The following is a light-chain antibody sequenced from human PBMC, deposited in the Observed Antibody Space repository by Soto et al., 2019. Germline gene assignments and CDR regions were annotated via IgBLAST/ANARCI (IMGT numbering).Light chain of an antibody. CDR1: QSVRSN. CDR3: QQYGSSKST. J-gene: IGKJ3*01. Sequence: EIVMTQGPATLSVSPGERATLSCRASQSVRSNLAWYQQQPGQAPRLLIYGASSRETGIPDRFSGSGAGTEFTRTISRLEPEDVAVDDCQQYGSSKSTFGPGTKVDIK. V-gene: IGKV3-20*01. CDR2: GAS.